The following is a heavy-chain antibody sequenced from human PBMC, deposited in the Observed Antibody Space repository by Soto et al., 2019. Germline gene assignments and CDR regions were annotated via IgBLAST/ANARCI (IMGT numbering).Heavy chain of an antibody. CDR1: GGSISSGGYY. Sequence: LSLTCTVSGGSISSGGYYWSWIGQHPGKGLEWIGYIYYSGSTYYNPSLKSRVTISVDTSKNQFSLKLSSVTAADTAVYYCARAPRVSPNWFDPWGQGTLVTVSS. V-gene: IGHV4-31*03. D-gene: IGHD6-13*01. CDR2: IYYSGST. CDR3: ARAPRVSPNWFDP. J-gene: IGHJ5*02.